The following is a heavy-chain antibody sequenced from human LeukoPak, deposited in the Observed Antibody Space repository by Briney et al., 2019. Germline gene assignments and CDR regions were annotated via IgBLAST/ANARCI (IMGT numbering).Heavy chain of an antibody. CDR2: ISYDGSNK. Sequence: PGGSLRLSCAASGFTFSSYAMHWVRQAPGKGLEWVAVISYDGSNKYYADSVKGRFTISRDNSKNTLYLQMNSLRAEDTAVYYCARQAFYDYVWGSYRYTREPNFDYWGQGTLVTVSS. J-gene: IGHJ4*02. D-gene: IGHD3-16*02. CDR1: GFTFSSYA. CDR3: ARQAFYDYVWGSYRYTREPNFDY. V-gene: IGHV3-30-3*01.